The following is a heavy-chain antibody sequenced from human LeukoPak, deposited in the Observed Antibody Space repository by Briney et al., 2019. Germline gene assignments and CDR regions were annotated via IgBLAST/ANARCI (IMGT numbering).Heavy chain of an antibody. CDR1: GFTFSRYA. CDR3: ARAFGSGSYSF. CDR2: ISSSGSTK. D-gene: IGHD3-10*01. V-gene: IGHV3-48*03. Sequence: PGGSLRLSCAASGFTFSRYAMNWVRQAPGRGLEWVSYISSSGSTKYYADSVKGRITISRDNAKKSMYLQMNSLRAEDTAVYYCARAFGSGSYSFWGQGTLVSVSS. J-gene: IGHJ4*02.